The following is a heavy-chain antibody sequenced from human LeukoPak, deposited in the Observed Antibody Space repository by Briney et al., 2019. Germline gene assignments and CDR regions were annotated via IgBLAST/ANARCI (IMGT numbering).Heavy chain of an antibody. CDR2: IYHSGST. Sequence: SQTLSLTCAVSGGSISSGGYSWSWIRQPPGKGLEWIGYIYHSGSTYYNPSLKSRVTISVDRSKNQFSLKLSSVTAADTAVYYCATQGNYYDSSGYLDYWGQGTLVTVSS. D-gene: IGHD3-22*01. V-gene: IGHV4-30-2*01. J-gene: IGHJ4*02. CDR3: ATQGNYYDSSGYLDY. CDR1: GGSISSGGYS.